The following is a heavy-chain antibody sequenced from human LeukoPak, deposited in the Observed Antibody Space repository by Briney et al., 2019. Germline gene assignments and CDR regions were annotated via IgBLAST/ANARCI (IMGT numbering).Heavy chain of an antibody. Sequence: SETLSLTCSVSGYSISSGCYWGWIRQPPGMGLEWIGNIYHSGSTYYTPSLKSRVTISLDTSKNQFSLKLSSVTAADTAVYYCARKDPGYSGYSDFDYWGQGALVTVSS. CDR2: IYHSGST. J-gene: IGHJ4*02. CDR3: ARKDPGYSGYSDFDY. V-gene: IGHV4-38-2*02. CDR1: GYSISSGCY. D-gene: IGHD5-12*01.